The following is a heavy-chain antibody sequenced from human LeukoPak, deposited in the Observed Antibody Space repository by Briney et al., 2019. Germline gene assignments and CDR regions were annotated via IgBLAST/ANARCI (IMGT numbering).Heavy chain of an antibody. CDR2: IIPIFHTA. Sequence: GASVKVSCKASGGTFSSYAISWVRQAPGQGLEWMGGIIPIFHTANYAQKFQGRITITADGSTSTAYMELSSLKSEDTAIYYCARVKQWLAPDWFDPWGQGTLVTVS. J-gene: IGHJ5*02. CDR1: GGTFSSYA. V-gene: IGHV1-69*13. D-gene: IGHD6-19*01. CDR3: ARVKQWLAPDWFDP.